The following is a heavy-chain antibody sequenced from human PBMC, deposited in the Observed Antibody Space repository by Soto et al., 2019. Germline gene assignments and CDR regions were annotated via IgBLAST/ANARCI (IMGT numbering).Heavy chain of an antibody. CDR1: GFTFIGHY. Sequence: LRLSCEGSGFTFIGHYMDWVRQAPGKGLEWLGRIRNKPNGHTTAYAASVKGRFTISRDDSKNLVYLQMNSLKSEDTALYYCSTTVITAPLFEYWGQGTLVTVSS. V-gene: IGHV3-72*01. CDR2: IRNKPNGHTT. CDR3: STTVITAPLFEY. D-gene: IGHD2-21*02. J-gene: IGHJ4*02.